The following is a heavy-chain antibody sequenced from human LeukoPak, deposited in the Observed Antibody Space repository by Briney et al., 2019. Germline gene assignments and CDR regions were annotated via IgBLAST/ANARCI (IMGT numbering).Heavy chain of an antibody. D-gene: IGHD4-17*01. CDR1: GGSLSSSGFY. J-gene: IGHJ5*02. CDR3: ARHDYGAKWFDP. CDR2: VDYSGGT. Sequence: SETLCLSCTVSGGSLSSSGFYWGCIRRPPGKGLEWIGRVDYSGGTSYNPSLKRRVTISVDTSKNQFSLKLSSVTAADTAVYYCARHDYGAKWFDPWGQGTLVTVSS. V-gene: IGHV4-39*01.